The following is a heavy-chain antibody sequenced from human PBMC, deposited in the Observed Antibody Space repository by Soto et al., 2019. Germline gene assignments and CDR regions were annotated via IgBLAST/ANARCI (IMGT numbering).Heavy chain of an antibody. D-gene: IGHD3-22*01. Sequence: SETLSLTCTVSGGSISSGDYYWSWIRQPPGKGLEWIGYIYYSGSTYYNPSLKSRVTISVDTSKNQFSLKLSSVTAADTAVYYCARGSYSYASSGYYHYWGQGNLVTVSS. CDR3: ARGSYSYASSGYYHY. CDR1: GGSISSGDYY. J-gene: IGHJ4*02. CDR2: IYYSGST. V-gene: IGHV4-30-4*01.